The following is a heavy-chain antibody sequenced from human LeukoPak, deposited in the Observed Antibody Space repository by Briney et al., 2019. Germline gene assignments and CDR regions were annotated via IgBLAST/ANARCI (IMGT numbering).Heavy chain of an antibody. CDR3: ARDYEAAGTMVPDY. CDR2: MNPNSGNT. J-gene: IGHJ4*02. D-gene: IGHD6-13*01. Sequence: ASVKVSCRASGYTFTSYDINWVRQATGQGLEWMGWMNPNSGNTGYAQKFQGRVTITRNTSISTAYMELSSLRSEDTAVYYCARDYEAAGTMVPDYWGQGTLVTVSS. V-gene: IGHV1-8*03. CDR1: GYTFTSYD.